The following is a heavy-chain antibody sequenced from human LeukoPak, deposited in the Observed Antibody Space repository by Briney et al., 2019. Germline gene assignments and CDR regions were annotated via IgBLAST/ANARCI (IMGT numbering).Heavy chain of an antibody. CDR3: ARVLLYGDYEGGQFDY. CDR2: IYSGGST. D-gene: IGHD4-17*01. Sequence: GGSLRLSCAASGFTVSSNDMSWVRQAPGKGLEWVSVIYSGGSTYYADSVKGRFTISRDNSKNTLFLQMNSLRVEDTAVYYCARVLLYGDYEGGQFDYWGQGTRVTVSS. V-gene: IGHV3-53*01. CDR1: GFTVSSND. J-gene: IGHJ4*02.